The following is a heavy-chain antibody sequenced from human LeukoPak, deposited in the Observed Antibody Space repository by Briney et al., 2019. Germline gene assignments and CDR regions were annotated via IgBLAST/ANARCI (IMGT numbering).Heavy chain of an antibody. CDR1: GLSFNSCG. D-gene: IGHD3-10*01. Sequence: PGGSLRLSCAASGLSFNSCGMHWVRQAPGKGLERVAVISSDGSNKYYADSVKGRFTISRDNSKNTLSLQMNSLRTEDTAVFYFAKGSGGSGSFYNHFDCWGQGTLVTVSS. CDR2: ISSDGSNK. CDR3: AKGSGGSGSFYNHFDC. J-gene: IGHJ4*02. V-gene: IGHV3-30*18.